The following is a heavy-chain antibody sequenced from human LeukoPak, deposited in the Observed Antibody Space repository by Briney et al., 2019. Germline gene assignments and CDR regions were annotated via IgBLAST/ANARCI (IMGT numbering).Heavy chain of an antibody. CDR3: ASSSSWYYFDY. J-gene: IGHJ4*02. V-gene: IGHV1-2*02. Sequence: GASVKVSCKASGYTFTGYYMHWVRQAPGQGLEWMGWINPNSGDTNYAQKFQGRVTMTRDTSISTAYMELSRLRSDDTAVYYCASSSSWYYFDYWGQGTLVTVSS. CDR1: GYTFTGYY. D-gene: IGHD6-13*01. CDR2: INPNSGDT.